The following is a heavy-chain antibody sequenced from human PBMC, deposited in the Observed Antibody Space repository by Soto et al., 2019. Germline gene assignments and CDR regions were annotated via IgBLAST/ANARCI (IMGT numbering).Heavy chain of an antibody. CDR2: ISAYNGNT. J-gene: IGHJ6*02. D-gene: IGHD6-19*01. CDR3: ARDLGSSGWPYYGMDV. Sequence: ASGKVSCKASGYTFTSYGISWVLQAPGQGLEWMGWISAYNGNTNYAQKLQGRVTMTTDTSTSTAYMELRSLRSDDTAVYYCARDLGSSGWPYYGMDVWGQGTTVTVSS. V-gene: IGHV1-18*01. CDR1: GYTFTSYG.